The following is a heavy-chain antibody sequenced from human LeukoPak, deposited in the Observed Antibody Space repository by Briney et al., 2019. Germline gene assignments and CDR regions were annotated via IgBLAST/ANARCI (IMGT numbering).Heavy chain of an antibody. CDR1: GLTFSSYS. J-gene: IGHJ4*02. D-gene: IGHD3-22*01. V-gene: IGHV3-48*01. CDR3: AKDPYYDSSGYSRSGVIVLAYFDY. Sequence: GGSLRLSCAASGLTFSSYSMNWVRQAPGKGLEWVSYISSSSSTIYYADSVKGRFTISRDNSKNTLYLQMNSLRAEDTAVYYCAKDPYYDSSGYSRSGVIVLAYFDYWGQGTLVTVSS. CDR2: ISSSSSTI.